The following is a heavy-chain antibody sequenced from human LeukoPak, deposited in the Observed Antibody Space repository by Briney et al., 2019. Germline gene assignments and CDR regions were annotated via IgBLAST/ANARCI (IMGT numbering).Heavy chain of an antibody. CDR2: ISGSGGGST. V-gene: IGHV3-23*01. D-gene: IGHD1-26*01. CDR3: ALTTSPVGATHFDY. CDR1: GFTFSSYA. J-gene: IGHJ4*02. Sequence: PGGSLRLSCAASGFTFSSYAMSWVRQAPGEGLEWVSGISGSGGGSTYDADSVKGRFTISRDNSKNTLYLQMNSLRAEDTAVYYCALTTSPVGATHFDYWGQGTLVTVSS.